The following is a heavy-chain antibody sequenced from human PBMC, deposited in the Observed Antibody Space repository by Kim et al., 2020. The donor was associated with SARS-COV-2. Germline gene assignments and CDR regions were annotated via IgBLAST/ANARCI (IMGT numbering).Heavy chain of an antibody. CDR1: GFTFNSYG. CDR2: IYYDGSNK. J-gene: IGHJ3*02. CDR3: ARRIRLGDLSLDGLDI. D-gene: IGHD3-16*02. V-gene: IGHV3-33*01. Sequence: GGSLRLSCAASGFTFNSYGMHWVRQAPGKGLEWLTLIYYDGSNKFYADSVKGRFTISRDDSKNTVYLQMNSLRAEDTAVYYCARRIRLGDLSLDGLDIWGQGTLVTVSS.